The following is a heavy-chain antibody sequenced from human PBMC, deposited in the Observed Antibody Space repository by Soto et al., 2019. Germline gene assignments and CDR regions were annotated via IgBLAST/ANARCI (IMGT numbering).Heavy chain of an antibody. J-gene: IGHJ4*02. CDR3: ARLVYDTRLNYMYFDF. Sequence: LSLTCAVSGVSLTSGNWWTWVRQSPQRGLEYIGEIFHDGTANYYPSFERRVAMSVDTSRNQFSLNLTSVTAADTAVYFCARLVYDTRLNYMYFDFWGPGTLVTVSS. D-gene: IGHD3-10*01. CDR1: GVSLTSGNW. CDR2: IFHDGTA. V-gene: IGHV4-4*01.